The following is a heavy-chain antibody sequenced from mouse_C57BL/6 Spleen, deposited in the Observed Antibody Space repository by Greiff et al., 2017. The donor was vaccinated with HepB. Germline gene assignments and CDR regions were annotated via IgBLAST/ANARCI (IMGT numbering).Heavy chain of an antibody. D-gene: IGHD1-1*01. CDR1: GFTFSSYA. CDR3: TRDGDYGSSYDAMDY. V-gene: IGHV5-9-1*02. J-gene: IGHJ4*01. Sequence: EVQLVESGAGLVKPGGSLKLSCAASGFTFSSYAMSWVRQTPEKRLEWVAYISSGGDYIYYADTVKGRFTISRDNARNTLYLQMSSLKAEYTAMYYCTRDGDYGSSYDAMDYWGQGTSVTVSS. CDR2: ISSGGDYI.